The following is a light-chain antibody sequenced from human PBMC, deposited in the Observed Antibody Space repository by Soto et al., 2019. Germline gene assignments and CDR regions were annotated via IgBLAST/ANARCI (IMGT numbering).Light chain of an antibody. CDR2: GAS. J-gene: IGKJ4*01. Sequence: EIVLTQSPGTLSLSPAERATLSCRASQSVRGGYLAWYQQKPGQAPRLLIFGASNKATGIPDRFSGSGSGTDFTLTTSRLEPDDFAVYYCQQYATSPELTFGGGTKVEIK. CDR1: QSVRGGY. CDR3: QQYATSPELT. V-gene: IGKV3-20*01.